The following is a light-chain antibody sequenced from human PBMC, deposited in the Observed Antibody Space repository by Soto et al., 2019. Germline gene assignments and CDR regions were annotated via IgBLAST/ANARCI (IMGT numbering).Light chain of an antibody. CDR1: QTISSSY. Sequence: EIVLTQSPGTLSLSPGERATLSCRASQTISSSYLAWYQQKPGQAPRLLIFGASSRATDIPDRFSGSGSGTDFTLTITRLQPEDFAVYYCQHYDSSPPKYTFGQWTKLEIK. J-gene: IGKJ2*01. CDR3: QHYDSSPPKYT. CDR2: GAS. V-gene: IGKV3-20*01.